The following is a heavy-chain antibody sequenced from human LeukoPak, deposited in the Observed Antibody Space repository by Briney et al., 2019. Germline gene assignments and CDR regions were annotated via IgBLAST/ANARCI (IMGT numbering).Heavy chain of an antibody. CDR3: ARAEEYNWFDP. V-gene: IGHV4-59*12. D-gene: IGHD3-10*01. CDR1: GVSISSYY. Sequence: PSETLSLTCTVSGVSISSYYWSWIRQPPGKGLEWIGYIFYSGSRSYNPSLKSRVTISVDRSKNQFSLKLSSVTAADTAVYYCARAEEYNWFDPWGQGTLVTVSS. J-gene: IGHJ5*02. CDR2: IFYSGSR.